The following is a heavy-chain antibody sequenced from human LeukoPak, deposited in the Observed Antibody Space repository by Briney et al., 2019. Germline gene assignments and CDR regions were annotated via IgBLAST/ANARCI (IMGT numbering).Heavy chain of an antibody. CDR2: IYYSGST. J-gene: IGHJ5*02. CDR1: GGSISSGGYY. V-gene: IGHV4-31*03. CDR3: ARLYYDFWSGYHFDP. Sequence: SETLSLTCTVSGGSISSGGYYWSWIRQHPGKGLERIGYIYYSGSTYYNPSLKSRVTISVDTSKNQFSLKLSFVTAADTAVYYCARLYYDFWSGYHFDPWGQGTLVTVSS. D-gene: IGHD3-3*01.